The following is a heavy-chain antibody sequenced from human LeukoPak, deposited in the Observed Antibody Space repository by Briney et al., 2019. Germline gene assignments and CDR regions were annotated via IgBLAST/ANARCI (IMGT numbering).Heavy chain of an antibody. CDR2: IYYSGST. D-gene: IGHD6-19*01. V-gene: IGHV4-59*01. CDR3: AREEAIAVAFGIRYFDY. J-gene: IGHJ4*02. CDR1: GGSFSGYY. Sequence: PSETLSLTCAVYGGSFSGYYWSWIRQPPGKGLEWIGYIYYSGSTNYNPSLKSRVTISVDTSKNQFSLKLSSVTAADTAVYYCAREEAIAVAFGIRYFDYWGQGTLVTVSS.